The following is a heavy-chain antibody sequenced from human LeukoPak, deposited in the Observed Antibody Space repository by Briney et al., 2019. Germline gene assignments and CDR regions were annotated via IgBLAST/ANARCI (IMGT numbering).Heavy chain of an antibody. V-gene: IGHV4-34*01. J-gene: IGHJ4*01. CDR1: GGSFSVWY. CDR2: ITHSGRT. Sequence: SETLSLTCAIYGGSFSVWYWSWVRQSPGKGPEWIAEITHSGRTHYNPSLKSRVTISADTSKNQFSLRLTSVTAADTAVYYCAPIFGDSSDFASWGQGTLVTVSS. CDR3: APIFGDSSDFAS. D-gene: IGHD4-17*01.